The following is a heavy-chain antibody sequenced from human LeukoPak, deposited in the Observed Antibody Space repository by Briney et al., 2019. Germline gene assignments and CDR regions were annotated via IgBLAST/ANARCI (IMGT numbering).Heavy chain of an antibody. Sequence: GGSLRLSCAVSGFTLRSYSINWVRQAPGKGLEWISYISPSSTIYYADSVKGRFTISRDKAQNSLYLQMNSLRAEDTAVYYCARVRRSAGLDYWGQGTLVTVSS. CDR2: ISPSSTI. CDR3: ARVRRSAGLDY. V-gene: IGHV3-48*01. D-gene: IGHD1-26*01. CDR1: GFTLRSYS. J-gene: IGHJ4*02.